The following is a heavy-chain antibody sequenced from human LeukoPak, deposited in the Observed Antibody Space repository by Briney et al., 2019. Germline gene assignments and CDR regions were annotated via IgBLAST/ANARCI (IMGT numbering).Heavy chain of an antibody. Sequence: SETLSLTYTVAAASISSYYGSWFRRPPGKGLGWIAYIFPSGSINFKPSLRGQSSISVDRSRNNFSLDVSSVTAADTAVYYCARRRDETATAAGYYHMDVWGKGTTVTVSS. CDR1: AASISSYY. CDR3: ARRRDETATAAGYYHMDV. D-gene: IGHD3-22*01. V-gene: IGHV4-4*09. CDR2: IFPSGSI. J-gene: IGHJ6*03.